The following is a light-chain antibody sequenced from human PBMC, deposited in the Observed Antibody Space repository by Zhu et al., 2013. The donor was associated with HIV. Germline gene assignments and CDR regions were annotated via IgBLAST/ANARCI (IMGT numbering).Light chain of an antibody. CDR3: LSWDETLNGWL. J-gene: IGLJ3*02. CDR1: SPNIGSYT. V-gene: IGLV1-44*01. CDR2: NSY. Sequence: QSVVTQPPSASGTPGQTVTISCSGSSPNIGSYTVNWFQQFPGTAPKVVIYNSYLRPAGVPDRFSGFKSGNSGSLVISGLRSEDEADYYCLSWDETLNGWLFGGGTRLTVL.